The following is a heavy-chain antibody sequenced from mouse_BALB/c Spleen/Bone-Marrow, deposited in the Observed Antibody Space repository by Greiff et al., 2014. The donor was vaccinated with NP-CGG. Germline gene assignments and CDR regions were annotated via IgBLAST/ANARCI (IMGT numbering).Heavy chain of an antibody. CDR3: TTSRGYNWFAY. D-gene: IGHD2-2*01. J-gene: IGHJ3*01. CDR2: INPSNGGA. V-gene: IGHV1S16*01. Sequence: QVQLQQSGAELVKPGASVKLSCKASGYTFTSYYMYWVKQRPGQGLEWIGEINPSNGGADFNEKFKNKATLTVDKSSSTAYMQLSSLTSEDSAVYYCTTSRGYNWFAYWGQGTLVTVSA. CDR1: GYTFTSYY.